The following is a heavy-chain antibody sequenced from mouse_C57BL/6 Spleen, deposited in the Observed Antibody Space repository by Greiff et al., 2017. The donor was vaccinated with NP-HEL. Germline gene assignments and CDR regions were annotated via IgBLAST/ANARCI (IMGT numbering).Heavy chain of an antibody. Sequence: EVQLQQSGPELVKPGASVKISCTASGYSFTDYNMNWVKQSNGKSLEWIGVINPNYGTTSYNQKFKGKATLTVDTSSSTAYMQLNSLTSEDSAVYYCASIAAVVDWYFDDWGTGTTVTVSS. J-gene: IGHJ1*03. CDR2: INPNYGTT. CDR3: ASIAAVVDWYFDD. D-gene: IGHD1-1*01. V-gene: IGHV1-39*01. CDR1: GYSFTDYN.